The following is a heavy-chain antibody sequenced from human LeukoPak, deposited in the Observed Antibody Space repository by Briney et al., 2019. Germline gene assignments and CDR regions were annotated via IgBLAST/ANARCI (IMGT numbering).Heavy chain of an antibody. CDR3: ARDYCSSTGCLFDY. D-gene: IGHD2-2*01. Sequence: GASVKVSCKASGYTFTGYHMHWVRQAPGQGLEWMGRINPNSGDTNYAQKFQGRVTMTRDTSISTAYMELSRLRSDDTAVYYCARDYCSSTGCLFDYWGRGTLVTVSS. J-gene: IGHJ4*02. CDR2: INPNSGDT. CDR1: GYTFTGYH. V-gene: IGHV1-2*06.